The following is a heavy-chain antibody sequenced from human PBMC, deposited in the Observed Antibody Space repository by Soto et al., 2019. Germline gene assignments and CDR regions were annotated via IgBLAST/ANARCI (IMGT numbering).Heavy chain of an antibody. CDR1: GGSISGGEYY. D-gene: IGHD2-2*01. CDR2: IYYSGTT. V-gene: IGHV4-30-4*01. Sequence: SETLSLTCPVSGGSISGGEYYWTWIRQPPGKGLEWIGYIYYSGTTFYNASLKSRLTMSIDMSKNQFSLNSLRAEDTAVYYCARDSGRVPAASSGFDIWGQGTMVTVSS. J-gene: IGHJ3*02. CDR3: ARDSGRVPAASSGFDI.